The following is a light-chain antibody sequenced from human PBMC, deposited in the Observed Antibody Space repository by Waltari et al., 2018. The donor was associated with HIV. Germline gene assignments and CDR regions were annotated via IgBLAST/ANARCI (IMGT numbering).Light chain of an antibody. J-gene: IGKJ2*01. CDR2: AAS. CDR1: RSVSSNY. CDR3: QQYGTSPYT. V-gene: IGKV3-20*01. Sequence: ENVLTQSPGTLSLSPGERATHSCRASRSVSSNYLTWYQQRPGQAPRLLIYAASTRATAIPDRFSGSGSGTDFTLTISRLEPEDFAVYYCQQYGTSPYTFGQGTKVEI.